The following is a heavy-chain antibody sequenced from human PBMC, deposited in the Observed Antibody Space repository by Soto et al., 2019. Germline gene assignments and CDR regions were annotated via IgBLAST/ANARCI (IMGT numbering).Heavy chain of an antibody. D-gene: IGHD1-26*01. CDR2: IYYSGST. J-gene: IGHJ5*02. Sequence: SETLSLTCTVSGGSVSSGSYYWSWIRQPPGKGLEWIGYIYYSGSTNYNPSLKSRVTISVDTSKNQFSLKLSSVTAADTAVYYWARVSDMVGDTRRWFDPWGQGTLVTVSS. CDR1: GGSVSSGSYY. CDR3: ARVSDMVGDTRRWFDP. V-gene: IGHV4-61*01.